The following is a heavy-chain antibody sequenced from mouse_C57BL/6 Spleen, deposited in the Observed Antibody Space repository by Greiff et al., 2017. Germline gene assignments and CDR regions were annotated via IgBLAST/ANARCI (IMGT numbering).Heavy chain of an antibody. V-gene: IGHV1-55*01. CDR2: IYPGSGST. CDR1: GYTFTSYW. CDR3: ARPDKEENAMDY. J-gene: IGHJ4*01. Sequence: VKLQQPGAELVKPGASVKMSCKASGYTFTSYWITWVKQRPGQGLEWIGDIYPGSGSTNYNEKFKSKATLTVDTSSSTAYMQLSSLTSEDSAVYYCARPDKEENAMDYWGQGTSVTVSS.